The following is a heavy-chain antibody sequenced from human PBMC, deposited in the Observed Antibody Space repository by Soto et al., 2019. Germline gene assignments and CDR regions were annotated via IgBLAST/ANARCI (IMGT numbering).Heavy chain of an antibody. CDR2: IGIGSSTK. V-gene: IGHV3-48*01. CDR3: ARDQLYYNDISGRPLNAFDV. Sequence: PGGSLRLSCAASGFIFSTYGMHWVRQAPGKGLEWVSYIGIGSSTKYYADSVKGRFTISRDNAKNSLYLQMNSLRAEDTAVYYCARDQLYYNDISGRPLNAFDVWGQGTMVTVSS. D-gene: IGHD3-22*01. J-gene: IGHJ3*01. CDR1: GFIFSTYG.